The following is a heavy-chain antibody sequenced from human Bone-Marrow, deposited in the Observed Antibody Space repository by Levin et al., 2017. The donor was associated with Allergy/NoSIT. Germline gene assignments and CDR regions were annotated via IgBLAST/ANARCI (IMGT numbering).Heavy chain of an antibody. CDR1: GFTFDKYA. CDR2: ITGTGGSI. CDR3: AKSTLEWELSYFDY. Sequence: GGSLRLSCEASGFTFDKYAMTWVRQAPGKGLEWVSTITGTGGSIYYADSAKGRFTISRDNSKNTLYLQMYNLRADDTAVYFCAKSTLEWELSYFDYWGQGTLVTVSS. V-gene: IGHV3-23*01. J-gene: IGHJ4*02. D-gene: IGHD1-7*01.